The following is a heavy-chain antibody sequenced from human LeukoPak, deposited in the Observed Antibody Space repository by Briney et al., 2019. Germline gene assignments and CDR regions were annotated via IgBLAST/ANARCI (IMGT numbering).Heavy chain of an antibody. D-gene: IGHD6-13*01. CDR3: ARGLAAADDYFDY. J-gene: IGHJ4*02. CDR2: ISYDGSNK. CDR1: GFTFSSYW. Sequence: GGSLRLSCAASGFTFSSYWMGWVRQAPGKGLEWVAVISYDGSNKYYAGSVKGRFTISRDNSKNTLYLQMNSLRAEDTAVYYCARGLAAADDYFDYWGQGTLVTVSS. V-gene: IGHV3-30-3*01.